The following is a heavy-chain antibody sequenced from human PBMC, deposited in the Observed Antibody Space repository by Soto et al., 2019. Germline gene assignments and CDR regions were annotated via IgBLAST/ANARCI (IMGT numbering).Heavy chain of an antibody. J-gene: IGHJ4*02. CDR2: ISGSGGST. CDR1: GFTFSSYA. D-gene: IGHD6-6*01. Sequence: GSLRLSCAASGFTFSSYAMSWVRQAPGKGLEWVSAISGSGGSTYYADSVKGRFTISRDNSKNTLYLQMNSLRAEDTAVYYCAKDLSIATLSDYWGQGTLVTVSS. CDR3: AKDLSIATLSDY. V-gene: IGHV3-23*01.